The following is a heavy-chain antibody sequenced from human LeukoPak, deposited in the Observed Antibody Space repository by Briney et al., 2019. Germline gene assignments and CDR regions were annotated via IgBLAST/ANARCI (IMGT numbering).Heavy chain of an antibody. CDR1: GYTFTNFH. V-gene: IGHV1-18*01. J-gene: IGHJ4*02. D-gene: IGHD2-2*01. Sequence: ASVKVSCKASGYTFTNFHITWVRQAPGQGLEWMGWISGYNGDTDYAQKLQGRVTMTTDTSTSTAYMDLRSLTSDDTAMYYCAREPFNIVVVPAAPDYWGQGTLVTVSS. CDR3: AREPFNIVVVPAAPDY. CDR2: ISGYNGDT.